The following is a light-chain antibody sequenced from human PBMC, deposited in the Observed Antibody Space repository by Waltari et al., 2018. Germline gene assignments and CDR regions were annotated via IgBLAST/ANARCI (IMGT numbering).Light chain of an antibody. CDR2: GAS. CDR3: QQYNNWPSWT. J-gene: IGKJ1*01. Sequence: EIVMTQSPATLSVSPGERATLSCRASQSVSSNLAWYQQKPCQAPRLRIYGASTRATGIPARFSGSGSGTEFTLTISSLQSEDFAVYYCQQYNNWPSWTFGQGTKVEVK. V-gene: IGKV3-15*01. CDR1: QSVSSN.